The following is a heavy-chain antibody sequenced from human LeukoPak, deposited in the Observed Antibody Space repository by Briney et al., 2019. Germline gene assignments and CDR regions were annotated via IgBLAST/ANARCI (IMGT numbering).Heavy chain of an antibody. J-gene: IGHJ4*02. V-gene: IGHV1-2*02. CDR1: GYTFTGYY. Sequence: ASVKVSCKASGYTFTGYYMHWVRQAPGQGLEWMGWINPNSGGTNYAQKFQGRVTMTRDTSISTAYMELSRLRSDDTAVYYCARDLYSNSAGGTFDHWGQGTLVTVSS. D-gene: IGHD6-6*01. CDR3: ARDLYSNSAGGTFDH. CDR2: INPNSGGT.